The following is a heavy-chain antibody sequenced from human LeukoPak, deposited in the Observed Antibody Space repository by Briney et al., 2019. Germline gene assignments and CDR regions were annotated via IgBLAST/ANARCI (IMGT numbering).Heavy chain of an antibody. J-gene: IGHJ4*02. CDR3: ARSGRDGYNKYFDY. D-gene: IGHD5-24*01. CDR1: GFTFSSYA. CDR2: ISSNGGST. V-gene: IGHV3-64*01. Sequence: GGSLRLSCAASGFTFSSYAMHWVPQAPGRGLEYVSAISSNGGSTYYANSVKGRFTISRDNSKNTLYLQMGSLRAEDMAVYYCARSGRDGYNKYFDYWGQGTLVTVSS.